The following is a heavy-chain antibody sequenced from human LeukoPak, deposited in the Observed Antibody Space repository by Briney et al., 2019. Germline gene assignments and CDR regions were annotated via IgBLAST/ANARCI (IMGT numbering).Heavy chain of an antibody. CDR2: ISRSGSTK. CDR3: AKDDGGSYYIYYYYMDV. V-gene: IGHV3-11*01. D-gene: IGHD1-26*01. CDR1: GFTFSDYN. J-gene: IGHJ6*03. Sequence: GGSLRLSCAASGFTFSDYNMRWIRQAPGKGLEWVSSISRSGSTKYYADSVKGRFTISRDNSKNTLYLQMNSLRAEDTAVYYCAKDDGGSYYIYYYYMDVWGKGTTVTISS.